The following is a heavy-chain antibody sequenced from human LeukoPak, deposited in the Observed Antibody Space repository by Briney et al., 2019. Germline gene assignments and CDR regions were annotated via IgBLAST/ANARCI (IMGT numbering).Heavy chain of an antibody. CDR2: IIPIFGTA. Sequence: SVKVSCKASGATFSSYAISWVRQAPGQGLGWMGGIIPIFGTANYAQKFQGRVTITADESTSTAYMELSSLRSEDTAVYYCASALVVPAAAGPDPRASYYYYGMDVWGKGTTVTVSS. CDR3: ASALVVPAAAGPDPRASYYYYGMDV. D-gene: IGHD2-2*01. J-gene: IGHJ6*04. CDR1: GATFSSYA. V-gene: IGHV1-69*01.